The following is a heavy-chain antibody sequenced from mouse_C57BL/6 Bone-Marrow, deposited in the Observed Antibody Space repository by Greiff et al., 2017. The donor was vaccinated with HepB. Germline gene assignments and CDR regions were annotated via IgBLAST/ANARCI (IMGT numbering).Heavy chain of an antibody. CDR1: GYTFTSYG. V-gene: IGHV1-81*01. D-gene: IGHD2-3*01. CDR3: ARGGRWLLSY. CDR2: IYPRSGNT. J-gene: IGHJ4*01. Sequence: VMLVESGAELARPGASVKLSCKASGYTFTSYGISWVKQRTGQGLEWIGEIYPRSGNTYYNEKFKGKATLTADKSSSTAYMELRSLTSEDSAVYFCARGGRWLLSYWGQGTSVTVSS.